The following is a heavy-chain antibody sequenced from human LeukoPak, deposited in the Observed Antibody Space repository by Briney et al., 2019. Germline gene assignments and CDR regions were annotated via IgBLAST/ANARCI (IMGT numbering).Heavy chain of an antibody. V-gene: IGHV3-23*01. J-gene: IGHJ4*02. CDR3: AMCVAATGPRYFDH. Sequence: PGGSLRLSCVGSGFSFKSFAVAWVRQAPGKGLEWVSGISGSGGSTYHADAVKGRFAISRDNSKNTVNLQLNSLSAEDTAVYYCAMCVAATGPRYFDHRGEGTLVTVAS. CDR1: GFSFKSFA. D-gene: IGHD1-1*01. CDR2: ISGSGGST.